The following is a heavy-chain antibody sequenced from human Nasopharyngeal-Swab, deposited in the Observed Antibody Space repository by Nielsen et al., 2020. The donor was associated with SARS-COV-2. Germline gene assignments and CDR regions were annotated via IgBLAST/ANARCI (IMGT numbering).Heavy chain of an antibody. V-gene: IGHV3-7*01. CDR3: ASLGSYSNYDYYGMDV. CDR2: INEDGSEK. Sequence: GESLKISCAGSGYIFGSFWMNWVRQTPGKGLEWVANINEDGSEKYYVDSVKGRFTISRDNAKNSLYLQMNSLRAEDTAVYYCASLGSYSNYDYYGMDVWGQGTTVTVSS. CDR1: GYIFGSFW. J-gene: IGHJ6*02. D-gene: IGHD4-11*01.